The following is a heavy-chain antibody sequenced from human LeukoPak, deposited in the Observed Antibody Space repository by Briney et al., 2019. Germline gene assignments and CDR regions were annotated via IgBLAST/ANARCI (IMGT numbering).Heavy chain of an antibody. CDR1: GFTFSSYA. V-gene: IGHV3-23*01. CDR3: AKRAAKSSMIVVVIAFDY. Sequence: GGSLGLSCAASGFTFSSYAMSWVRQAPGKGLEWVSAISGSGGSTHYADSVKGRFTISRDNSKNTLYLQMNSLRAEDTAVYYCAKRAAKSSMIVVVIAFDYWGQGTLVTVSS. J-gene: IGHJ4*02. CDR2: ISGSGGST. D-gene: IGHD3-22*01.